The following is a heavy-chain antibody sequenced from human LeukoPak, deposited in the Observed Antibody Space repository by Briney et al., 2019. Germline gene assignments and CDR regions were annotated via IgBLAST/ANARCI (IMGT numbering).Heavy chain of an antibody. D-gene: IGHD3/OR15-3a*01. V-gene: IGHV4-39*07. J-gene: IGHJ4*02. CDR3: ARQTGSGLFILP. Sequence: PSETLSLTCIVSGGSISSTSYYWGWIRQPPGKGLEWIGSIYYSGSTYYNPSLKSRVTISVDTSKNQFSLKLSSVTAADTAVYYCARQTGSGLFILPGGQGTPVTVSS. CDR2: IYYSGST. CDR1: GGSISSTSYY.